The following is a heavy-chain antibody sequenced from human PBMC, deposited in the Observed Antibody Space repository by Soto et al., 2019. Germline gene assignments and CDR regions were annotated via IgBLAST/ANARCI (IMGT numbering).Heavy chain of an antibody. CDR2: IYYSGST. CDR1: GCSSSSGGYY. D-gene: IGHD1-20*01. Sequence: SETLYLSCTVSGCSSSSGGYYWSWIRQHPGKGLEWIGYIYYSGSTYYNPSLKSRVTISVDTSKNQFSLKLSSVTAADTAVYYCARSITGIAPYQFDYWGQGTLVTVSS. V-gene: IGHV4-31*03. CDR3: ARSITGIAPYQFDY. J-gene: IGHJ4*02.